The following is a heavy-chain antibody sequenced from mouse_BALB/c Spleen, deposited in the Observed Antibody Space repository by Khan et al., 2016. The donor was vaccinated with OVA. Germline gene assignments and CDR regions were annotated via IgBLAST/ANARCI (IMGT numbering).Heavy chain of an antibody. Sequence: QVQLQQSGAELAKPGASVKMSCKASGYTFINYWILWVKQRPGQGLEWIGSINPSTGYTEYNQNFKDKATLTADKSSSTAYMQLSSLTSEDSAVDYCARRGLRWDFDYWGQGTTLTVSS. CDR3: ARRGLRWDFDY. CDR2: INPSTGYT. V-gene: IGHV1-7*01. J-gene: IGHJ2*01. CDR1: GYTFINYW. D-gene: IGHD1-1*01.